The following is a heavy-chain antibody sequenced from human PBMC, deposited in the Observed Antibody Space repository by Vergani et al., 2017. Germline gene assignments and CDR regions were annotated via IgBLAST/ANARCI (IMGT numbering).Heavy chain of an antibody. Sequence: QVQLVQSGAEVKKPGSSVKVSCMASGCTFSSYAISWVRQAPGQGLEWMGGIIPIFGTANYAQKFQGRVTITADESTSTAYMELSSLRSEDTAVYYCATTMGYCSSTSCHSYWYFDLWGRGTLVTVSS. D-gene: IGHD2-2*02. CDR2: IIPIFGTA. CDR3: ATTMGYCSSTSCHSYWYFDL. V-gene: IGHV1-69*01. J-gene: IGHJ2*01. CDR1: GCTFSSYA.